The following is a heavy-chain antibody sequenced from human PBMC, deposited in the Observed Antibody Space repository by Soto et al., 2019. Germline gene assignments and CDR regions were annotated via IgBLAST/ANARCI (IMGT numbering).Heavy chain of an antibody. J-gene: IGHJ4*02. CDR1: GGTFSSYA. CDR2: ISPIFGTA. V-gene: IGHV1-69*01. D-gene: IGHD6-13*01. CDR3: ARSHPVIAAAGTGPFGY. Sequence: QVQLVQSGAEVKKPGSSVKVSCKASGGTFSSYAISWVRQAPGQGLEWMGGISPIFGTANYAQNFQGRVTITADESTSTAYMERSSLRSAETAVYYCARSHPVIAAAGTGPFGYWCQGTLVTVSS.